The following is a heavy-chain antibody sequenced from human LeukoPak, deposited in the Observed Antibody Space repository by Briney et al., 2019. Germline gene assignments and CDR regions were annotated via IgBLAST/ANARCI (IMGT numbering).Heavy chain of an antibody. J-gene: IGHJ5*02. D-gene: IGHD3-16*01. V-gene: IGHV1-2*02. CDR2: INPDSGGT. CDR1: GYTFTGYY. Sequence: ASVKVSCKASGYTFTGYYMHWVRQAPGQGLEWMGWINPDSGGTNYAQKFQGRVTMTRDTSINTAYMELSSLRSDDTAVYFCARDTSEGDYAWWFDPWGQGTLVTVAS. CDR3: ARDTSEGDYAWWFDP.